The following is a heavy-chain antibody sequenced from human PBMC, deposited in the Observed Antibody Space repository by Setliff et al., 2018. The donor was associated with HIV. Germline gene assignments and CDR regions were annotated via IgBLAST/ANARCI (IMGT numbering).Heavy chain of an antibody. CDR2: IYYSGST. J-gene: IGHJ1*01. V-gene: IGHV4-59*11. Sequence: SETLSLTCTVSGGSISSHYWSWIRQPPGKGLEWIGYIYYSGSTNYNPSLKSRVTISVDTSKNQFSLKLSSVTAADTAVYYCARLNYYDSSGYFQHWGQGTLVTVSS. CDR1: GGSISSHY. D-gene: IGHD3-22*01. CDR3: ARLNYYDSSGYFQH.